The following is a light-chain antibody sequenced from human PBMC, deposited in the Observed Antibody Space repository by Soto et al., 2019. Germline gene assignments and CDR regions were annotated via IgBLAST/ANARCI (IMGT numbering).Light chain of an antibody. CDR1: SSDVGGYNY. CDR3: SSYTGSSTLLV. Sequence: QSVLTQPASVSGSPGQSITISCTGTSSDVGGYNYVSWYQHHPGKAPKLKIYDVNNRPSGVSNRFSGSKSGNTASLTISGLQAEDEADYYCSSYTGSSTLLVFGGGTKLTV. V-gene: IGLV2-14*03. J-gene: IGLJ2*01. CDR2: DVN.